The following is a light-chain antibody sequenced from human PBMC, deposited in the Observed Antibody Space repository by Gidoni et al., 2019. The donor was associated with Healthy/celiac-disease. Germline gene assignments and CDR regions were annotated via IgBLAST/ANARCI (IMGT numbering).Light chain of an antibody. CDR2: QDS. CDR1: KLGEKY. V-gene: IGLV3-1*01. J-gene: IGLJ1*01. Sequence: SYELTQLPSVSVSPGQTASITCSGDKLGEKYTCWYQQKPGQSPVLVIFQDSKRPSGIPERFSGSNSGNTATLTISGTQAMDEADYFCQAWDSSTAHYVFGPGTKVTVL. CDR3: QAWDSSTAHYV.